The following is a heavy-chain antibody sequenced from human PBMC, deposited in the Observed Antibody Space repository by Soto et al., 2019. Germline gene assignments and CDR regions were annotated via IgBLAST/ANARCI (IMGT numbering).Heavy chain of an antibody. CDR3: TKDRNYYGSGSLGFPFDY. Sequence: PGGSLRLSCAASGFTFSSYAIHWVRQAPGKGLEWVAVISYDGRNQYYADSVKGRFTISRDDSKNTLYLQMNSLRAVDTALYYCTKDRNYYGSGSLGFPFDYWGQGTLVTVSS. CDR1: GFTFSSYA. CDR2: ISYDGRNQ. V-gene: IGHV3-30*18. D-gene: IGHD3-10*01. J-gene: IGHJ4*02.